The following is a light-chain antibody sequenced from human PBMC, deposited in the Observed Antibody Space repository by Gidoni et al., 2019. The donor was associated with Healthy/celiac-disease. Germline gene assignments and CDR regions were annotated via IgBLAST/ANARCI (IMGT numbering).Light chain of an antibody. CDR1: ALPKKY. Sequence: SYELPQPPSVSVSPGQTARITCSGDALPKKYAYWYQQKSGQAPVLVIYEDSKRPSGIPERFSGSSSGTMATLTISGAQVEDEADYYCYSTDSSGPYVFGTGTKVTVL. J-gene: IGLJ1*01. V-gene: IGLV3-10*01. CDR2: EDS. CDR3: YSTDSSGPYV.